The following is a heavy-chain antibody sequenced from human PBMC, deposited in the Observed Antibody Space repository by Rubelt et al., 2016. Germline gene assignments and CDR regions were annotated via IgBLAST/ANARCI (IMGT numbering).Heavy chain of an antibody. V-gene: IGHV4-39*01. Sequence: QLQLQESGPGLVKPSETLSLTCTVSGGSISSSSYYWGWIRQPPGKGLEWIGSIYYSGSTYYNPSRKRRVTISVDTSKNQFSLKLSSVTAADTAVYYGARRRFGGQWDYWGQGTLVTVSS. CDR2: IYYSGST. J-gene: IGHJ4*02. CDR3: ARRRFGGQWDY. D-gene: IGHD3-10*01. CDR1: GGSISSSSYY.